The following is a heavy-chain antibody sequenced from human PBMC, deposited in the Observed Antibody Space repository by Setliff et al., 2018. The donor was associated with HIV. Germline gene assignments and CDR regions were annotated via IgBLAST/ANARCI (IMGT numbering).Heavy chain of an antibody. D-gene: IGHD2-2*01. CDR1: GASISSNT. Sequence: SETLSLTCIVSGASISSNTWSWIRQAPGKGLQWIGFIYNSVTTNYNPSLKSRVTISLDTSKNQFSPKLTSVTAADTAVYYCARGGTSSNWFGPWGQGTLVTVSS. CDR2: IYNSVTT. V-gene: IGHV4-59*01. J-gene: IGHJ5*02. CDR3: ARGGTSSNWFGP.